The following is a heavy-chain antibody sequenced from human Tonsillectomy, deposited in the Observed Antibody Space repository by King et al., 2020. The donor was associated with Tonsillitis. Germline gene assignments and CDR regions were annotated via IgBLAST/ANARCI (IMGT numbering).Heavy chain of an antibody. CDR1: GFSLSTSGVG. V-gene: IGHV2-5*01. D-gene: IGHD3-22*01. CDR3: AHRPFYYRWGGLGAFVI. Sequence: TLKESGPTLVKPTQTLTLTCTFSGFSLSTSGVGVGWIRQPPGKALEWLALIYWNAYKRYSPSLKSRLTITKDTSKNQVVLTMTNMDPVDTGTYYCAHRPFYYRWGGLGAFVIWGQGTLVTVSS. J-gene: IGHJ3*02. CDR2: IYWNAYK.